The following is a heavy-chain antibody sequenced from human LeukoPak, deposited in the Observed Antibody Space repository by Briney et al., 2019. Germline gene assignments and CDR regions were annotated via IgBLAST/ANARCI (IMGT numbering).Heavy chain of an antibody. CDR3: AKESGKFDY. J-gene: IGHJ4*02. CDR1: GXNFDDSA. CDR2: ISADGGST. V-gene: IGHV3-43*02. Sequence: GGSLRLSCVASGXNFDDSAMHWVRQAPGKGLEWVSLISADGGSTFSADSVKGRFSISRDNSKNSLYLQMNSLRSEDTAMYYCAKESGKFDYWGQGTLVAVSS.